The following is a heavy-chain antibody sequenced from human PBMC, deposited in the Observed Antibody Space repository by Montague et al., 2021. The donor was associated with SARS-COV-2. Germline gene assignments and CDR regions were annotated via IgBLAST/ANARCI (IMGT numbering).Heavy chain of an antibody. V-gene: IGHV4-39*01. Sequence: SETLSLTCTVSGGSISSSSYYWGWIRQPPGKGLEWIGSIYYSGSTYYNPSLKSRVTISVDTSKNQFSLKLSSATAADTAVYYCASPTYYYDSSGSDAFDIWGQGTMATVSS. CDR3: ASPTYYYDSSGSDAFDI. D-gene: IGHD3-22*01. CDR1: GGSISSSSYY. CDR2: IYYSGST. J-gene: IGHJ3*02.